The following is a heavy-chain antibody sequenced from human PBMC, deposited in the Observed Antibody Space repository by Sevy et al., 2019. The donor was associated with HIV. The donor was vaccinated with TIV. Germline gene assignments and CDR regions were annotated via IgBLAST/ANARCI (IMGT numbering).Heavy chain of an antibody. CDR3: AKDLYYDNTVFDY. Sequence: GGSLRLSCAASGFTFSNYAMNWVRQAPGMGLEWVSGISGSGGSTYYADSVKGRFTISRDNSKNTLYLQMNSLRAEDTAVYYCAKDLYYDNTVFDYWGQGTLVTVSS. V-gene: IGHV3-23*01. D-gene: IGHD3-22*01. CDR1: GFTFSNYA. CDR2: ISGSGGST. J-gene: IGHJ4*02.